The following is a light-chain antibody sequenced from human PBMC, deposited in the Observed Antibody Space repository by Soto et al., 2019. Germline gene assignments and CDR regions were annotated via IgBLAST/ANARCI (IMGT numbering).Light chain of an antibody. CDR3: QQDYSYPRT. CDR1: QGISRY. Sequence: AIRMTQSPSSFSASTGDRVTITCPASQGISRYLAWYQQKPGKAPKLLIYAASTLQSGVPSRFSGSESGTDFTLTISCLQSEDFATYYCQQDYSYPRTFGHGTKVEIK. CDR2: AAS. J-gene: IGKJ1*01. V-gene: IGKV1-8*01.